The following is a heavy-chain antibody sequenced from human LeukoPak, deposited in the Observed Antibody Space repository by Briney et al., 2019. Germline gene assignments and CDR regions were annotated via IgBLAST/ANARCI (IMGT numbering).Heavy chain of an antibody. CDR1: GFTFSSYA. CDR2: ISGSGSST. CDR3: AKDPPYADFPH. Sequence: PGGSLRLSCAASGFTFSSYAMSWVRQAPGKGLEWVSAISGSGSSTYYADSVRGRFTISRDNSKNSLYLQMNSLRVEDTAVYYCAKDPPYADFPHWGQGTLVTVSS. J-gene: IGHJ1*01. V-gene: IGHV3-23*01.